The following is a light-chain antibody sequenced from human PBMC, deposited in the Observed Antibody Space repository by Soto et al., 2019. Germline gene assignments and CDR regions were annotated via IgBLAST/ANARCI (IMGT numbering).Light chain of an antibody. CDR2: GVS. V-gene: IGKV3-20*01. J-gene: IGKJ2*01. Sequence: EIVLTQSPGTLSLSPGERATLSCRASQSVNRNYLAWYQQKPGQSPRLLIYGVSSRATGVPDRFSGSGSGTDFTLTITRLEPEDFAVYYCQHYGSSPPLYTFGQGTKLEIK. CDR1: QSVNRNY. CDR3: QHYGSSPPLYT.